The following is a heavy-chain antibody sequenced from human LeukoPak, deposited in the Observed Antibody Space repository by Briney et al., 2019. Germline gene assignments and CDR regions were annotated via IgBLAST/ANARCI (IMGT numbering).Heavy chain of an antibody. V-gene: IGHV3-23*01. J-gene: IGHJ4*01. CDR1: GLSLNNYA. CDR2: SSSSDDGK. Sequence: GGSLRLSCTASGLSLNNYAMSWVRQVPGKGLEWVSASSSSDDGKWYAESVRGRFTISRDTSKNIVYLQMNSLRVEDAGVYYCAKAPVTSCRGAFCYPFDYWGHGTLVTVSS. D-gene: IGHD2-21*01. CDR3: AKAPVTSCRGAFCYPFDY.